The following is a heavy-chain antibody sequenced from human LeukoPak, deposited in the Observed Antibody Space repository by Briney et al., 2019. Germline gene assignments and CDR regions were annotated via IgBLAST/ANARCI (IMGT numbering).Heavy chain of an antibody. CDR3: ARESQYGVYDY. V-gene: IGHV3-21*01. D-gene: IGHD2-8*01. CDR2: ISSSSSYI. J-gene: IGHJ4*02. Sequence: PGGSLRLSCAASGFTFSSYSMNWVRQAPGKGLEWVSSISSSSSYIYYADSVKGRFTICRDNAKNSLHLQMNSLRAEDTAVYYCARESQYGVYDYWGQGTLVTVSS. CDR1: GFTFSSYS.